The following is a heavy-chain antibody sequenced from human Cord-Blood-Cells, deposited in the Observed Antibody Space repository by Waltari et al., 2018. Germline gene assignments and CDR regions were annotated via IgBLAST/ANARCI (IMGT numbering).Heavy chain of an antibody. D-gene: IGHD1-26*01. CDR1: GGSISSSSYY. CDR2: IYYSGIT. V-gene: IGHV4-39*01. CDR3: ARPGIVGATRGAFDI. J-gene: IGHJ3*02. Sequence: QLQLQESGPGLVKPSETLSLTCTVSGGSISSSSYYWGWIRQPPGKGLEWIGSIYYSGITYYNPSLKSRVTISVDTSKNQFTLKLSSVTAADTAVYYCARPGIVGATRGAFDIWGQGTMVTVSS.